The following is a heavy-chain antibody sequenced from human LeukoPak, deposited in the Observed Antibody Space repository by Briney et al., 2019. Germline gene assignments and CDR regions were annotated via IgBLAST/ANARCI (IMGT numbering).Heavy chain of an antibody. V-gene: IGHV1-18*01. D-gene: IGHD3-22*01. CDR3: ARHRNTYYYDSPGRGPDDAFDI. CDR1: GYTFTSYG. Sequence: ASVKVSCTASGYTFTSYGISWVRQAPGQGLEWMGWISAYNGNTNYAQKLQGRVTMTTDTSTSTAYMELRSLRSDDTAVYYCARHRNTYYYDSPGRGPDDAFDIWGQGTMVTVSS. J-gene: IGHJ3*02. CDR2: ISAYNGNT.